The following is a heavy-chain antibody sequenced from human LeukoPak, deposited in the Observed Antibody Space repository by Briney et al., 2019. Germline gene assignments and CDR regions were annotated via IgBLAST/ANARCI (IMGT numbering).Heavy chain of an antibody. CDR1: GFTFSSYW. D-gene: IGHD3-10*01. CDR2: IKQDGSEK. Sequence: GGSLRLSCAASGFTFSSYWMSWVRQAPGKGLEWVANIKQDGSEKYYVDSVKGRFTISRDNAKNSLYLQMNSPRAEDTAVYYCARAPLFMGYYMDVWGKGTTVTVSS. CDR3: ARAPLFMGYYMDV. V-gene: IGHV3-7*01. J-gene: IGHJ6*03.